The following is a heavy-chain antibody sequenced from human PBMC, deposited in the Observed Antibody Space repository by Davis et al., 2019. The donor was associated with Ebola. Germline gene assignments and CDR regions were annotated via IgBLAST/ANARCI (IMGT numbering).Heavy chain of an antibody. Sequence: TLSLTCAISVASVAGGSGGWTWIRQSPSRGLEWLGRTYYNSKWFNDYAMSVKGRITINPDTSKNQFSLQLNSVTPEDTAVYYCARGFLRDGFDIWGQGTMITVSS. D-gene: IGHD3-3*01. CDR2: TYYNSKWFN. CDR1: VASVAGGSGG. J-gene: IGHJ3*02. CDR3: ARGFLRDGFDI. V-gene: IGHV6-1*01.